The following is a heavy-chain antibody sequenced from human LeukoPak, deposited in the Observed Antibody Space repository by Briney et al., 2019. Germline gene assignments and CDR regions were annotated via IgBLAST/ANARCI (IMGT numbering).Heavy chain of an antibody. Sequence: SVKVSCKASGGTFSSYAISWVRQAPGQGLEWMGRIIPILGIANYAQKFQGRVTITADKSTSTAYMELSSLRSEDTAVYYCARDVGILAGTYFDYWAREPWSPSPQ. CDR3: ARDVGILAGTYFDY. V-gene: IGHV1-69*04. CDR2: IIPILGIA. J-gene: IGHJ4*02. CDR1: GGTFSSYA. D-gene: IGHD1-1*01.